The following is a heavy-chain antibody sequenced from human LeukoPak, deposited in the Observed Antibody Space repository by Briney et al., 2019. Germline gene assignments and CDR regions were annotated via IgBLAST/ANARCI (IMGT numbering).Heavy chain of an antibody. CDR2: ISGSGGST. D-gene: IGHD5-12*01. CDR1: GFTFSSYA. J-gene: IGHJ4*02. V-gene: IGHV3-23*01. Sequence: GGSLRLSCAASGFTFSSYAMSWVRQAPGKGLEWVSAISGSGGSTYYADSVKGRFTISRDNSKNTLYLQMNSLRAEDTAVYYCTKGTPRHYTVMVATDYWGQGTLVTVSS. CDR3: TKGTPRHYTVMVATDY.